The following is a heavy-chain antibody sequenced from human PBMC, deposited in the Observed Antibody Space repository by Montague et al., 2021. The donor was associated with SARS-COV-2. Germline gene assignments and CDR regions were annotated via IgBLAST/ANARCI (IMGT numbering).Heavy chain of an antibody. D-gene: IGHD3-3*01. J-gene: IGHJ4*02. CDR3: AHRQFGSVAPPFDY. Sequence: PALVKPTQTLTLTCTFSGFSLTTSGFSVGWIRQPPGKALEWLALIYLRDDKRYSPSLKSRLTITKDTSKNQVVLTLTDMDSVDTATYYCAHRQFGSVAPPFDYWGQGILVTVSS. CDR1: GFSLTTSGFS. CDR2: IYLRDDK. V-gene: IGHV2-5*01.